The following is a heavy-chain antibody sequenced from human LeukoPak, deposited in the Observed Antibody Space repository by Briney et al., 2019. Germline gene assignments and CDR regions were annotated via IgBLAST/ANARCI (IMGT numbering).Heavy chain of an antibody. Sequence: SVKVSCKASGGTFSSYAISWVRQAPGQGLEWMGGIIPIFGTANYAQKFQGRVTITADESTSTAYMELSSLRSEDTAVYYCARSPGPPPTNWFDPWGQGTLVTVSS. CDR1: GGTFSSYA. J-gene: IGHJ5*02. D-gene: IGHD1-26*01. CDR2: IIPIFGTA. CDR3: ARSPGPPPTNWFDP. V-gene: IGHV1-69*13.